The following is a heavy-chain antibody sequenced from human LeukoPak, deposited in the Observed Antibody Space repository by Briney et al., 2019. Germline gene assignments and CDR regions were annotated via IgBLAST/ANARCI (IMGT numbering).Heavy chain of an antibody. CDR2: ISSSSSYI. V-gene: IGHV3-21*01. CDR1: GFTFSSYI. J-gene: IGHJ3*02. Sequence: GGSLRLSCAASGFTFSSYIMNWVRQAPGKGLQWVASISSSSSYIYYADSVKGRFTISRDNAKNSLYLQMNSLRAEDTAVYYCASRYSSGWYDAFDIWGQGTMVTVSS. D-gene: IGHD6-19*01. CDR3: ASRYSSGWYDAFDI.